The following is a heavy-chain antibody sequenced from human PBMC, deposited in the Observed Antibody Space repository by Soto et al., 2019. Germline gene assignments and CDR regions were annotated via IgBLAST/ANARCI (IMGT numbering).Heavy chain of an antibody. CDR1: GFTFSNSA. D-gene: IGHD2-15*01. J-gene: IGHJ4*02. V-gene: IGHV3-23*01. CDR3: GSTVARRDRYPYSFDY. CDR2: IFNSGENT. Sequence: EVQLLESGGGLVQPGGSLRLSCAASGFTFSNSAMNWVRQAPGKGLEWVSPIFNSGENTHYAESVKGRFTISRDNSKSILFLLQNSLGAADTAVYFCGSTVARRDRYPYSFDYWGQGTLVAVSS.